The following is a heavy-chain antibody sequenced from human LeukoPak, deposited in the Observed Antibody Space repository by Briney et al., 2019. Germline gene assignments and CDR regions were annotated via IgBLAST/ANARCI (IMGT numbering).Heavy chain of an antibody. D-gene: IGHD3-16*01. V-gene: IGHV4-4*07. CDR2: IYTSGST. J-gene: IGHJ4*02. CDR1: GGSISSYY. Sequence: PSETLSLTCTVSGGSISSYYWSWIRQPAGKGLEWIGRIYTSGSTNYNPSLKSRVTIFRDTSKNQVSLRVTSVTAADTAVYYCARVLRGSQFDYWGQGTLVTVSS. CDR3: ARVLRGSQFDY.